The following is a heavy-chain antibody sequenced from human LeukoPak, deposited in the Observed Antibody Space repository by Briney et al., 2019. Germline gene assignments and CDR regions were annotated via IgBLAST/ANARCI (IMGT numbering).Heavy chain of an antibody. CDR2: IYWDDDK. J-gene: IGHJ4*02. CDR1: GFSLSTSGVG. Sequence: SGPTLVNPTQTLTLTCTFSGFSLSTSGVGVGWIRQPPGKALEWLALIYWDDDKRYSPSLKRRLTITKDTSKNQVVLTMTNMDPVDTATYYCAYRRPTNDYGDFHEYWGQGTLVTVSS. V-gene: IGHV2-5*02. D-gene: IGHD4-17*01. CDR3: AYRRPTNDYGDFHEY.